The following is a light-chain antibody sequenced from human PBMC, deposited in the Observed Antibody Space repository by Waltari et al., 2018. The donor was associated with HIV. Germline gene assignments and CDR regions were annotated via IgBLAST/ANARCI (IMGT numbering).Light chain of an antibody. CDR1: SGSIASNY. Sequence: NFMLTQPHSVSESPGKTLTISCTRSSGSIASNYVQRYQQRPGSAPTTVISEDNQRPSGVPDRFSGSIDSSSNSASLTISGLKTEDEADYYCQSYDSSNPVVFGGGTKLTVL. J-gene: IGLJ2*01. CDR3: QSYDSSNPVV. CDR2: EDN. V-gene: IGLV6-57*03.